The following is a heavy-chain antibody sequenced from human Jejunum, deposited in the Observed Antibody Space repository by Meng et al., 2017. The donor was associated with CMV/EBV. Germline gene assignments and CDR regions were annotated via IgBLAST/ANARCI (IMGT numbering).Heavy chain of an antibody. D-gene: IGHD2-2*01. CDR3: ARVLGAIIVVPADLDC. Sequence: FTFIDHYMSWIRQAPGKGLEWISYISSTGTVIKYADSVKGRFTISRDNAKNSLYLQMNSLRAEDTAVYYCARVLGAIIVVPADLDCWGQGTLVTVSS. CDR2: ISSTGTVI. J-gene: IGHJ4*02. CDR1: FTFIDHY. V-gene: IGHV3-11*01.